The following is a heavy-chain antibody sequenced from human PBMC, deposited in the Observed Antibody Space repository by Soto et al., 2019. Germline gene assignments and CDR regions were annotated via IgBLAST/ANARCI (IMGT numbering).Heavy chain of an antibody. CDR1: GFPFSSFA. CDR3: AGPGYSSQDY. D-gene: IGHD5-18*01. V-gene: IGHV3-23*01. CDR2: ISGSADGT. J-gene: IGHJ4*02. Sequence: GGSLRLSCAASGFPFSSFALSWVRQAPGKGLEWVSAISGSADGTDYANSVKGRFTISRDNSKNTLYLQMNSLGVEDTAVYYCAGPGYSSQDYWGQGTLVTVSS.